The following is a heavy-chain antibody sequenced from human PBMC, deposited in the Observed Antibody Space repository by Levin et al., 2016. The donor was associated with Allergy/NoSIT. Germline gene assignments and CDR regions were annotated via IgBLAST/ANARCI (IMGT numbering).Heavy chain of an antibody. CDR2: ASSDGTNT. Sequence: GGSLRLSCAASGFVFTTFTFHWVRQAPGKGLEWVAGASSDGTNTYYADSVKGRFTFSRDNSKNRLSLRMNSLTDEDTGVYYCARARLSTSGKRDSHYYYYDVDVWGQGTTVTVSS. J-gene: IGHJ6*02. CDR3: ARARLSTSGKRDSHYYYYDVDV. CDR1: GFVFTTFT. D-gene: IGHD3-10*01. V-gene: IGHV3-30*04.